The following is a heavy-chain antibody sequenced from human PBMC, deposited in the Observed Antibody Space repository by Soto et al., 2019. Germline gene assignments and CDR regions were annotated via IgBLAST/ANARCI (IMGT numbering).Heavy chain of an antibody. CDR3: ARDGLSVAGKTYYYYGMDV. CDR2: ISSSSSYI. V-gene: IGHV3-21*01. J-gene: IGHJ6*02. CDR1: GFTINNAW. D-gene: IGHD6-19*01. Sequence: GGSLRLSCVASGFTINNAWMSWVRQAPGKGLEWVSSISSSSSYIYYADSVKGRFTISRDNAKNSLYLQMNSLRAEDTAVYYCARDGLSVAGKTYYYYGMDVWGQGTTVTVSS.